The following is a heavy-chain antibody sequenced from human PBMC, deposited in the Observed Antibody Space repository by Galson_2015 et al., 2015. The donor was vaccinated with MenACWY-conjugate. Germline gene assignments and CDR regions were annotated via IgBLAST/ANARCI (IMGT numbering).Heavy chain of an antibody. CDR2: IKQDGSEK. CDR1: GFTFRNYW. Sequence: LSLSCAASGFTFRNYWMPWVRPAPGKGLAWVANIKQDGSEKYYVESVKGRFSVSRDNAKNSLFLQMNSLRAEDTALYYCARRRCSSTSCFFDYWGQGILVSVSS. J-gene: IGHJ4*02. V-gene: IGHV3-7*03. D-gene: IGHD2-2*01. CDR3: ARRRCSSTSCFFDY.